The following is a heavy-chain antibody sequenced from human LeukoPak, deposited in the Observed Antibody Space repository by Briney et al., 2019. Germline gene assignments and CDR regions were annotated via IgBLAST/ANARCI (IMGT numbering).Heavy chain of an antibody. CDR3: ARGGGRVVVIGYYYMDV. Sequence: SESLSLTCAVYGGSFSGYYWSWIRQPPGKGLEWIGEINHSGSTNYNPSVKSRVTISVDTSKNQFSLKLSSVTAADTAVYYCARGGGRVVVIGYYYMDVWGKGTTVTVSS. D-gene: IGHD3-22*01. J-gene: IGHJ6*03. V-gene: IGHV4-34*01. CDR2: INHSGST. CDR1: GGSFSGYY.